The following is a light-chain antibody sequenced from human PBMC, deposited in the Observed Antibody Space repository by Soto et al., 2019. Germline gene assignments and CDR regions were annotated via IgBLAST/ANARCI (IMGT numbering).Light chain of an antibody. V-gene: IGKV1-39*01. CDR3: QQSYSSPPHT. Sequence: DIQLTQSPSSLSASVGDRVTITCRASQSISNYLNWYQQKPGKAPKVLIHATSRLQSGVPSRFSGSGSGTEFTITINSLQPEDFAIYHCQQSYSSPPHTFGGGTKVEIK. CDR1: QSISNY. J-gene: IGKJ4*01. CDR2: ATS.